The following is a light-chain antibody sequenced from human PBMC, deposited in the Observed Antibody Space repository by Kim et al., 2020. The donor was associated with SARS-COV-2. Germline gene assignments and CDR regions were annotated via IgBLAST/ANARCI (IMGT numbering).Light chain of an antibody. Sequence: QLVLTQPSSLSASPGASASLTCTLRTGINVGSYRMYWYQQKPGSPPQFLLNYKSDSDKQQGSGVPSRFAGAKAISANAGILIISGLQSEDEADYYCMIWYSSTWVFGGGTQLTVL. CDR2: YKSDSDK. CDR3: MIWYSSTWV. CDR1: TGINVGSYR. V-gene: IGLV5-45*03. J-gene: IGLJ3*02.